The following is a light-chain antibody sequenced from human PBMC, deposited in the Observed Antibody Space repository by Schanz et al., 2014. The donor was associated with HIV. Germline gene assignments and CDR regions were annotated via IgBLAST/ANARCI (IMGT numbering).Light chain of an antibody. CDR1: QSVSRNY. J-gene: IGKJ1*01. CDR3: QQYDSPPWT. Sequence: ETVLTQSPGTLSLSPGERATLSCRASQSVSRNYVAWYQQKPGQAPRLFIYGASSRATGIPDRFSGSESGTDFTLTISRVEPEDYAVYYCQQYDSPPWTFGQGTKVEVK. CDR2: GAS. V-gene: IGKV3-20*01.